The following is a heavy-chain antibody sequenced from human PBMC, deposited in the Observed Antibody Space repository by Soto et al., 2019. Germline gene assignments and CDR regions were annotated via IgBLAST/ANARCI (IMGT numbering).Heavy chain of an antibody. V-gene: IGHV4-38-2*01. CDR1: GYSIASGYY. CDR3: ARTFDYYGMDV. J-gene: IGHJ6*02. Sequence: SETLSLTCAVSGYSIASGYYWAWIRQSPGKGLEWIGSIYHAGSVYYNPSLNSRVAVSLDTSKNHFSLKLTSVTAADTAVYYCARTFDYYGMDVWGQGTMVTVSS. CDR2: IYHAGSV.